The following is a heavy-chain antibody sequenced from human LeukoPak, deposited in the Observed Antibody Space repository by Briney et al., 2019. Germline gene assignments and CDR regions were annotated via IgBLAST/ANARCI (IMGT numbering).Heavy chain of an antibody. Sequence: GGSLRLSCVASGFTFSSYWMTWVRQAPGKGLEWLANIKEDGSIQYYLDSGRGRFTISRDNAKTSVYLQLNSLGADDTAVYYCARDVWTGVAVSDYWGQGTLVTVSS. CDR3: ARDVWTGVAVSDY. V-gene: IGHV3-7*01. CDR2: IKEDGSIQ. CDR1: GFTFSSYW. D-gene: IGHD3-3*01. J-gene: IGHJ4*02.